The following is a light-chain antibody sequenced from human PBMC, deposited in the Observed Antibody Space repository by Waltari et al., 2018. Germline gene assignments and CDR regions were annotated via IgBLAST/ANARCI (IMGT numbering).Light chain of an antibody. CDR1: SSDVVGYHY. CDR3: SADTSSSTFFYV. Sequence: QSALTQPASVSGSPGQSLTTPSTGPSSDVVGYHYASWYQHHPGKATKLVIYDVRKRASGVSNRVAGSKSGNTASLTISWREAEDDADYYCSADTSSSTFFYVFGTGTKVTVL. J-gene: IGLJ1*01. V-gene: IGLV2-14*03. CDR2: DVR.